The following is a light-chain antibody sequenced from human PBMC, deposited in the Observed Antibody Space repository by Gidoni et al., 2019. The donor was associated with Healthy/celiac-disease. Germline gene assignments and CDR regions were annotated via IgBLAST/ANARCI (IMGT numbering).Light chain of an antibody. CDR3: QQRSNWPPVT. CDR1: QSVSSY. V-gene: IGKV3-11*01. Sequence: EIVLTQSPATLSLSPGERATLSCMASQSVSSYLAWYQQKPGQAPRLLIYDASNRATGIPARFSGSGSGTDFTLTSSSLEPEDFAVYYCQQRSNWPPVTFGGGTKVEIK. J-gene: IGKJ4*01. CDR2: DAS.